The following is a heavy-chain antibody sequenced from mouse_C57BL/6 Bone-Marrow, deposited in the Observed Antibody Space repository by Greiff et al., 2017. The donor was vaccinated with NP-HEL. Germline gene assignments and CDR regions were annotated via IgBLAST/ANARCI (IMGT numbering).Heavy chain of an antibody. J-gene: IGHJ2*01. CDR1: GYAFTNYL. V-gene: IGHV1-54*01. D-gene: IGHD3-2*02. CDR3: ARSKDSSGYFDY. Sequence: QVHVKQSGAELVRPGTSVKVSCKASGYAFTNYLIEWVKQRPGQGLEWIGVINPGSGGTNYNEKFKGKATLTADKSSSTAYMQLSSLTSEDSAVYFCARSKDSSGYFDYWGQGTTLTVSS. CDR2: INPGSGGT.